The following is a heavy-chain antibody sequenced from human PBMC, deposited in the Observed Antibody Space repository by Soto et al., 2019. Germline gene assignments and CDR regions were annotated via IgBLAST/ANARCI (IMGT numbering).Heavy chain of an antibody. CDR3: ARGVNYYDSSGSSWFDP. CDR1: GGSISSYY. J-gene: IGHJ5*02. Sequence: SETLSLTCTVSGGSISSYYWSWIRQPPGKGLEWIGYIYYSGSTNYNPSLKSRVTISVDRSKNQFSLKLNSVTAADTAGYYCARGVNYYDSSGSSWFDPWGQGALVTVSS. D-gene: IGHD3-22*01. V-gene: IGHV4-59*12. CDR2: IYYSGST.